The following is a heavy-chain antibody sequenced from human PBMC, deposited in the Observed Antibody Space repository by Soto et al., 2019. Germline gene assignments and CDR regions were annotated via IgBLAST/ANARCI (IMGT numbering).Heavy chain of an antibody. CDR1: GFTFSDHY. J-gene: IGHJ4*02. D-gene: IGHD6-13*01. V-gene: IGHV3-72*01. CDR2: TGHKNERFTT. CDR3: GVWIAGVGY. Sequence: EVQLVESGGGLVQPGGSLRLSCAASGFTFSDHYMDWLRQAPGKGLEWVGRTGHKNERFTTEYAASVKGRFTISRDASTYSLSLQMNSLKTEDSATYYCGVWIAGVGYWGQGTLVTVAA.